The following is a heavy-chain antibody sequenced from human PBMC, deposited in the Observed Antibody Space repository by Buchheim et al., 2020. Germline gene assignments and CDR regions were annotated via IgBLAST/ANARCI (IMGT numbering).Heavy chain of an antibody. Sequence: QVQLVESGGGVVQPGRSLRLSCAASGFTFSSYAMHWVRQAPGKGLEWVAVISYDGSNKYYADSVKGRFTISRDNSKNTLYLQMNSLRAEDTAVYYCAREEPHYYYGMDVWGQGTT. J-gene: IGHJ6*02. CDR2: ISYDGSNK. CDR1: GFTFSSYA. V-gene: IGHV3-30-3*01. D-gene: IGHD1-14*01. CDR3: AREEPHYYYGMDV.